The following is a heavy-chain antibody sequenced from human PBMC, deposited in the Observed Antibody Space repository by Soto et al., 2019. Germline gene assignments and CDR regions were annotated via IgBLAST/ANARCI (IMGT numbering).Heavy chain of an antibody. CDR3: ARSSIPMAGPFDS. D-gene: IGHD6-19*01. V-gene: IGHV5-51*01. CDR2: IYPGDSDT. J-gene: IGHJ4*02. Sequence: GESLKISCKDSGYSFSSYWIGWVRQMPGKGLEWMGIIYPGDSDTRYSPSFQGQVTISADKSISTAYLQWSSLKASDTAMYYCARSSIPMAGPFDSWGQGTLVTV. CDR1: GYSFSSYW.